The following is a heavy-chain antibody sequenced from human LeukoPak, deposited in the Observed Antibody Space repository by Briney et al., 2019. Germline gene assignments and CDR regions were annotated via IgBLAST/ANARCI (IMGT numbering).Heavy chain of an antibody. Sequence: SETLSLTCTVSGGSISSYYWSWIRQPPGKGLEWIGYIYYSGSTNYNPSLKSRVTMSVDTSKNQFSLELSSVTAADTAVYYCARVDLVAGTFDIWGQGTMVTVSS. CDR3: ARVDLVAGTFDI. CDR2: IYYSGST. D-gene: IGHD5-12*01. J-gene: IGHJ3*02. V-gene: IGHV4-59*01. CDR1: GGSISSYY.